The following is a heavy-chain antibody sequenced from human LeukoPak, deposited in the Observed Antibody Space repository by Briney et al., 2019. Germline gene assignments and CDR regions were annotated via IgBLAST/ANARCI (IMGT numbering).Heavy chain of an antibody. D-gene: IGHD4-17*01. CDR2: INHSGST. Sequence: PSETLSLTCAVYGGSFSGYCWSWIRQPPGKGLEWIGEINHSGSTNYNPSLKSRVTISVDTSKNQFSLKLSSVTAADTAVYYCARGEEDYGDYLWGQGTLVTVSS. CDR3: ARGEEDYGDYL. V-gene: IGHV4-34*01. J-gene: IGHJ4*02. CDR1: GGSFSGYC.